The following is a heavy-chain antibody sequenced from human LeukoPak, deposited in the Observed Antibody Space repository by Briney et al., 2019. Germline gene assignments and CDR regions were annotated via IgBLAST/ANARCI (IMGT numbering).Heavy chain of an antibody. CDR2: NYYSGST. D-gene: IGHD6-13*01. V-gene: IGHV4-39*01. CDR1: GGSISSSSYY. J-gene: IGHJ4*02. Sequence: PSETLSLTCTVSGGSISSSSYYWGWIRQPPGKGLEWIGTNYYSGSTYYNPALNSRVTISVDTSKNLFSLKLTSVTAADTAVYYCARREGIIASADYFDYWGQGTLVTVSS. CDR3: ARREGIIASADYFDY.